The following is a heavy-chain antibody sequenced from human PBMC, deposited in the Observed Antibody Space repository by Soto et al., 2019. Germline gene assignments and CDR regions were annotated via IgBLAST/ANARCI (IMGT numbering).Heavy chain of an antibody. CDR2: IIPILGIA. Sequence: QVQLVQSGAEVKKPGSSVKVSCKASGGTFSSYTISWVRQAPGQGLEWMGRIIPILGIANYAQKFQGRVTITPDKSTSTADMELSSLRSEDTAVYYCAQSPGYSSSWYGGRFDPWGQGTLVTVSS. CDR1: GGTFSSYT. V-gene: IGHV1-69*02. CDR3: AQSPGYSSSWYGGRFDP. J-gene: IGHJ5*02. D-gene: IGHD6-13*01.